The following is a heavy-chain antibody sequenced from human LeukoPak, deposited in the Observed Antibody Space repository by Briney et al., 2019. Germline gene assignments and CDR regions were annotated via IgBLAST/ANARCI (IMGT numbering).Heavy chain of an antibody. CDR1: GFTFDDYA. Sequence: GGSLRLSCAASGFTFDDYAMHWVRQAPGKGLEWVSGISWNSGSTGYADSVKGRFTISRDNAKNSLYLQMNSLRAEDTALYYCAKDLYRLGNYMDVWGKGTTVTISS. D-gene: IGHD3-16*02. CDR3: AKDLYRLGNYMDV. J-gene: IGHJ6*03. V-gene: IGHV3-9*01. CDR2: ISWNSGST.